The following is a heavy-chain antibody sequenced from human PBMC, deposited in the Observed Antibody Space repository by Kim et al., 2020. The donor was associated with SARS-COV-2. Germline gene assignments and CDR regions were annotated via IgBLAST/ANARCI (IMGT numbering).Heavy chain of an antibody. CDR2: IFSTGST. CDR3: ARAATWGYYGMDV. J-gene: IGHJ6*02. V-gene: IGHV4-59*13. Sequence: SETMSLTCTVSCGSISTYYWTWIRQPPGKGLEWIGSIFSTGSTNHNPSLKSRVIMSVDTSKNQFSLRLSSVTPADTALYYCARAATWGYYGMDVWGQGTAVTVSS. D-gene: IGHD1-26*01. CDR1: CGSISTYY.